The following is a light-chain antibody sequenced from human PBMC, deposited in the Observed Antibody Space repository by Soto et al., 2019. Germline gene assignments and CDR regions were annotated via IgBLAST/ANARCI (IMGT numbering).Light chain of an antibody. V-gene: IGLV4-69*01. CDR2: LNSDGSH. CDR3: QTWGSGIVV. J-gene: IGLJ2*01. CDR1: SWHSNYA. Sequence: QPVLTQSPSASASLGASVKLTCTLSSWHSNYAIAWHQQQSEKGPRYLMKLNSDGSHSKGDGIPDRCSGSSSGAERYLTSSSLQSEDEADYYCQTWGSGIVVFGGGTKVTVL.